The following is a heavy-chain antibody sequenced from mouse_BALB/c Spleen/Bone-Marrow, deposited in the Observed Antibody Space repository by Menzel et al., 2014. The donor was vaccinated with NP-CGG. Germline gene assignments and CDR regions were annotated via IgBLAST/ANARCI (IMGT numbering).Heavy chain of an antibody. J-gene: IGHJ2*01. Sequence: VQLQQSGPGLVKPSQSLSLPCTVTGYSITSDYYWNWIRQFPGNKLEWMGYISYSDSTSYNPSLKSRISITRDTSKNQFFLHLNSVTTEDTATYYCTRGGVDFDYWGQGTTLTVSS. D-gene: IGHD1-1*01. V-gene: IGHV3-2*02. CDR2: ISYSDST. CDR3: TRGGVDFDY. CDR1: GYSITSDYY.